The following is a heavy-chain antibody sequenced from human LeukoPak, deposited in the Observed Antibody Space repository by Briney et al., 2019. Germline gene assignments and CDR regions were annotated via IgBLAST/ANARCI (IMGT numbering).Heavy chain of an antibody. CDR2: IYYSGNT. V-gene: IGHV4-39*01. CDR3: ARHRDSSGWTGDDYFDY. D-gene: IGHD6-19*01. Sequence: AETLSLTCTVSGGSISSSTYYWGWIRRPPGKGLEWIGSIYYSGNTYYNPSLKSRVTVSVDTSKNQFSLKLSSVTAADTAVYYCARHRDSSGWTGDDYFDYWGQGTLVTVSS. CDR1: GGSISSSTYY. J-gene: IGHJ4*02.